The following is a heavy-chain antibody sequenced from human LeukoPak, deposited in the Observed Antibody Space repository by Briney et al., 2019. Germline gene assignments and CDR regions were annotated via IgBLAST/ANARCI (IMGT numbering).Heavy chain of an antibody. CDR3: ARGRGCSSTSCPNIFDY. CDR2: ISAYNGNT. D-gene: IGHD2-2*01. V-gene: IGHV1-18*01. J-gene: IGHJ4*02. Sequence: APVKVSCKASGYTFTSYGISWVRQAPGQGLEWMGWISAYNGNTNYAQKLQGRVTMTTDTSTSTAYMELRSLRSDDTAVYYCARGRGCSSTSCPNIFDYWGQGTLVTASS. CDR1: GYTFTSYG.